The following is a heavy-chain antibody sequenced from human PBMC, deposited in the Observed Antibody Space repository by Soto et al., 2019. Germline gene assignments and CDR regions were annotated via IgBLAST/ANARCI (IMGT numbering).Heavy chain of an antibody. CDR2: LYYSGNT. D-gene: IGHD2-15*01. CDR1: GGSISPFY. CDR3: ARVGGVAARTFDY. Sequence: SETLSLTCTVSGGSISPFYWSWVRQPPGKGLEWIGYLYYSGNTNYNPSLKSRVTISVNASKNQVSLRLTSVTAADTAVYYCARVGGVAARTFDYWGQGTVVTVSS. V-gene: IGHV4-59*01. J-gene: IGHJ4*02.